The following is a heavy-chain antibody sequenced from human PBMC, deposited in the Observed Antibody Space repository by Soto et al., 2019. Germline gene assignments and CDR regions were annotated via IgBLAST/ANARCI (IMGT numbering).Heavy chain of an antibody. Sequence: GGSLRLSCAASGFTVSSNYMSRVRQAPGKGLEWVSVIYSGGSTYYADSVKGRFTISRDNSKNTLYLQMNSLRAEDTAVYYCARDCSGGSCYHTAGYYYYGMDVWGQGTTVTVSS. D-gene: IGHD2-15*01. V-gene: IGHV3-53*01. CDR1: GFTVSSNY. CDR2: IYSGGST. J-gene: IGHJ6*02. CDR3: ARDCSGGSCYHTAGYYYYGMDV.